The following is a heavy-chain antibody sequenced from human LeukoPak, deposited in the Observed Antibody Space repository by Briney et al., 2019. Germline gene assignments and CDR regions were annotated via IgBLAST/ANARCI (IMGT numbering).Heavy chain of an antibody. CDR1: GFTFSRYW. D-gene: IGHD1-7*01. J-gene: IGHJ4*02. CDR2: IKQDGSEK. V-gene: IGHV3-7*01. Sequence: GGSLRLSCAASGFTFSRYWMSWVRQAPGKGLEWVANIKQDGSEKYYVDSVKGRFTISRDNAKNSLFLQMNSLRAEDTAVYYCARVAGITDFDYCGQGTLVTVSS. CDR3: ARVAGITDFDY.